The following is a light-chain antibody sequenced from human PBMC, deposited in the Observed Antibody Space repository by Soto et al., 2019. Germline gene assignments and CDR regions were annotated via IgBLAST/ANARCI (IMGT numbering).Light chain of an antibody. Sequence: EIVMTQSPATLSVSPGERATLSCRASESVSSNLAWYQQKPGQAPRLLFYGASTRATDIPARFSGTGSGTDFTLTISSLEPEDFAVYYCQQRSNWITFGQGTRLEIK. CDR2: GAS. J-gene: IGKJ5*01. CDR1: ESVSSN. V-gene: IGKV3-15*01. CDR3: QQRSNWIT.